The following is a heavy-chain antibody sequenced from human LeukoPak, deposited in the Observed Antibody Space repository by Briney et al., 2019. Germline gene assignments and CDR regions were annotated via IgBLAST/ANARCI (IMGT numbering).Heavy chain of an antibody. J-gene: IGHJ6*02. CDR1: RYTFSGYY. V-gene: IGHV1-2*02. Sequence: ASVKVSCKASRYTFSGYYIHWVRQAPGQGLEWMGWINPNGGGTTYAEKFQGRVTMTRDTSISTAYLELASLRSDDTALYYCASTSDSSYYFYFGLDVWGQGTTVTVSS. CDR2: INPNGGGT. CDR3: ASTSDSSYYFYFGLDV.